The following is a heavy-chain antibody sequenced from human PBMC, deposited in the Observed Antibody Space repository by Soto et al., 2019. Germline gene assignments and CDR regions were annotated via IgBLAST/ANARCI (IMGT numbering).Heavy chain of an antibody. V-gene: IGHV3-74*01. CDR1: GFTFSYYW. CDR2: IHSDGSST. J-gene: IGHJ3*01. D-gene: IGHD1-26*01. Sequence: EVQLVESGGGLVRPGGSLRLSCAASGFTFSYYWMHWVRQAPGKGLVWVSRIHSDGSSTTYADFVKGRFIISRDNARNTVDVQMNSVRVEDTAAYYCARGDRGAFDLWGQGTVVTVSS. CDR3: ARGDRGAFDL.